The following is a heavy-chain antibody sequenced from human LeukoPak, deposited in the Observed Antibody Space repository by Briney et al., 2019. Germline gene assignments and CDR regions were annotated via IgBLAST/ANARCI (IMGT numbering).Heavy chain of an antibody. D-gene: IGHD3-22*01. V-gene: IGHV4-34*01. Sequence: SETLSLTCAVYGGSFSGHYWSWIRQPPGKGLEWIGEISHDGITNYSPSVRSRVTMSVDASKNQFSLRLTSVTAADTAVYFCASTYYGSSGFSPFDYWGQGTLVTVSS. CDR2: ISHDGIT. CDR3: ASTYYGSSGFSPFDY. CDR1: GGSFSGHY. J-gene: IGHJ4*02.